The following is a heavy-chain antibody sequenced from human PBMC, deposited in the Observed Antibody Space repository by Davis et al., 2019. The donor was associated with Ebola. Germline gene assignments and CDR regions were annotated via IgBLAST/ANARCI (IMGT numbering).Heavy chain of an antibody. Sequence: GALRLSCAASGFIFSSYVMSWVRHIPGKGLEWVSAISGTGGTTYYADSVKGRFTISRDNSKSTLHLQMNSLRAEDTAIYYCAKDTSNIWFDIWGQGTMVTVSS. CDR1: GFIFSSYV. D-gene: IGHD1-26*01. J-gene: IGHJ3*02. CDR3: AKDTSNIWFDI. CDR2: ISGTGGTT. V-gene: IGHV3-23*01.